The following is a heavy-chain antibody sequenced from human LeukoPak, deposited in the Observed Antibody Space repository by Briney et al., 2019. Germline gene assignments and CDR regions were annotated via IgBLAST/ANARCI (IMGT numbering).Heavy chain of an antibody. CDR2: IFPRGGEI. CDR3: ATYRHVLLPFES. D-gene: IGHD2-8*02. J-gene: IGHJ4*02. Sequence: GGSLRLSCAASGFTFSTFAMIWVRQPPGKGREGVSSIFPRGGEINYADSVRGRFTISREKAKKTMSLQMNSLRAEDTAIYYCATYRHVLLPFESWGQGTLVTVSS. V-gene: IGHV3-23*01. CDR1: GFTFSTFA.